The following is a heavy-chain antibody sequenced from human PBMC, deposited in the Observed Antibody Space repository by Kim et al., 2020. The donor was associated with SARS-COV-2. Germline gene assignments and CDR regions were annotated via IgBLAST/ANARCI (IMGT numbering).Heavy chain of an antibody. J-gene: IGHJ4*02. V-gene: IGHV3-33*01. D-gene: IGHD2-15*01. CDR3: ARASHIVDGKTLPDY. CDR2: IWYDGSNK. CDR1: GFTFSSYG. Sequence: GGSLRLSCAASGFTFSSYGMHWVRQAPGKGLEWVAVIWYDGSNKYYADSVKGRFTISRDNSKNTLYLQMNSLRAEDTAVYYCARASHIVDGKTLPDYWGQGTLVTVSS.